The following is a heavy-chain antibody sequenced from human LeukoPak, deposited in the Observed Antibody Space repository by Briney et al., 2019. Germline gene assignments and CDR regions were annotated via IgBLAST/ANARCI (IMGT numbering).Heavy chain of an antibody. CDR1: GFTFSSYS. J-gene: IGHJ4*02. V-gene: IGHV3-48*01. Sequence: PGGSLRLSCAASGFTFSSYSMNWVRQAPGKGLGWVSYISSSSSTIYYADSVKGRFTISRDNAKNSLYLQMNSLRAGDTAVYYCARENYYGSGSYYTEFDYWGQGTLVTVSS. CDR3: ARENYYGSGSYYTEFDY. D-gene: IGHD3-10*01. CDR2: ISSSSSTI.